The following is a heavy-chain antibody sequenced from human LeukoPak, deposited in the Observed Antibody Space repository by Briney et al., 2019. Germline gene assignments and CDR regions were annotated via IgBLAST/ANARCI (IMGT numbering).Heavy chain of an antibody. CDR3: AKDPDSSGYYYVLKTDAFDI. Sequence: GGSLRLSCAASGFTFDDYAMHWVRQAPGKGLEWVSLYCGDGGSTYYADSVKGRFTISRDNSKNSLYLQMNSLRTEDTALYYCAKDPDSSGYYYVLKTDAFDIWGQGTMVTVSS. CDR2: YCGDGGST. D-gene: IGHD3-22*01. V-gene: IGHV3-43*02. J-gene: IGHJ3*02. CDR1: GFTFDDYA.